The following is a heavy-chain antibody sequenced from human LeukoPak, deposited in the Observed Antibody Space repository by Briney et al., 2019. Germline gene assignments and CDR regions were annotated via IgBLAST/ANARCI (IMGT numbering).Heavy chain of an antibody. V-gene: IGHV4-38-2*02. Sequence: PETLSLTCTVSGYSISNGYYWGWIRQPPGKGLEWVGSIYHRGSTYYNPSLTSRVTISLDRSKKKFSLKLTSVTAADTAVYFCARGAEYYAIWRGYAGYSDYWGQGISVTVSS. CDR2: IYHRGST. CDR3: ARGAEYYAIWRGYAGYSDY. D-gene: IGHD3-3*01. CDR1: GYSISNGYY. J-gene: IGHJ4*02.